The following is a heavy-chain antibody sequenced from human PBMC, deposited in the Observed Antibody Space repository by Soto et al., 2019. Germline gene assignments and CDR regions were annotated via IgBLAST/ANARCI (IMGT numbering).Heavy chain of an antibody. CDR2: ISHSGTT. Sequence: QVHLQESGPGLVKPSETLSLICTVSGGSISGAISTYSWTWIRLPPGGGLEWIGHISHSGTTDYNPSLKSRVTISVDTAKNQFSLHLNSVTAADTAVYYCARKGPMRYNYYGMDVWGQGTTVSVSS. V-gene: IGHV4-61*01. CDR3: ARKGPMRYNYYGMDV. D-gene: IGHD3-22*01. J-gene: IGHJ6*02. CDR1: GGSISGAISTYS.